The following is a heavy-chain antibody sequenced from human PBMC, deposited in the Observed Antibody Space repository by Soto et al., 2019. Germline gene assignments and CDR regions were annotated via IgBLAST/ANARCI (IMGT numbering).Heavy chain of an antibody. V-gene: IGHV3-33*01. CDR3: ARDRSLSITIFGVVD. D-gene: IGHD3-3*01. J-gene: IGHJ4*02. CDR1: GFTFSSYG. Sequence: PGGSLRLSCAASGFTFSSYGMHWVRQAPGKGLEWVAVIWYDGSNKYYADSVKGRFTISRDNSKNTLYLQMNSLRAEDTAVYYCARDRSLSITIFGVVDWGQGTLVTVSS. CDR2: IWYDGSNK.